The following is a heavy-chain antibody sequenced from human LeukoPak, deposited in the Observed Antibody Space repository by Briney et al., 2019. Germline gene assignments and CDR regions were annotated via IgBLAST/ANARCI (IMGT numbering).Heavy chain of an antibody. J-gene: IGHJ4*02. CDR1: GGSISSGVYY. Sequence: SQTLSLTCTVSGGSISSGVYYWRWIRQPPGKGLEGSEYIYYSGSTYYNPSLKSRVTISVDTSKNQFSLKLSSVTAADTAVYYCARGRYSRPYYFDYWGQGTLVTVSS. CDR3: ARGRYSRPYYFDY. CDR2: IYYSGST. D-gene: IGHD6-13*01. V-gene: IGHV4-31*03.